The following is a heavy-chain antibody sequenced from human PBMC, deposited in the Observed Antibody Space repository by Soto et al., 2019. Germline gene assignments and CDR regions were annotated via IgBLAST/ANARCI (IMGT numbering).Heavy chain of an antibody. Sequence: QVQLQESGPGLVKPSGTLSLTCAVSGASINSGNWWSWVRQPPGKGREWIGEIYHSGSTNYNPSLKSRVTISVDKSKNQFSLKLSSVTAADTAVYYCAVYYYDRSGYYYDYWGQGTLVTVSS. J-gene: IGHJ4*02. V-gene: IGHV4-4*02. CDR1: GASINSGNW. CDR2: IYHSGST. D-gene: IGHD3-22*01. CDR3: AVYYYDRSGYYYDY.